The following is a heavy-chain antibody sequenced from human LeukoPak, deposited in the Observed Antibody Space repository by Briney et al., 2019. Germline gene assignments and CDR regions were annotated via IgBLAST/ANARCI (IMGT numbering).Heavy chain of an antibody. CDR2: ISPYSGNT. CDR3: ARDWDTSGYYSTY. Sequence: ASVKVSCKASGYTFTNNYGITWVRQAPGQGLEWVGWISPYSGNTNYAQKLQGRVTMTTDTSTSTAYMELRSLRSDDTAVYYCARDWDTSGYYSTYWGQGTLVTVSS. CDR1: GYTFTNNYG. J-gene: IGHJ4*02. D-gene: IGHD3-22*01. V-gene: IGHV1-18*01.